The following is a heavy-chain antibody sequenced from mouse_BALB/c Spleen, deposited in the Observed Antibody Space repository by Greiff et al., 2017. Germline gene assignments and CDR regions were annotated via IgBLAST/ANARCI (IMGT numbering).Heavy chain of an antibody. D-gene: IGHD2-4*01. CDR1: GFNIKDYY. Sequence: DVQLQESGAELVRPGALVKLSCKASGFNIKDYYMHWVKQRPEQGLEWIGWIDPENGNTIYDPKFQGKASITADTSSNTAYLQLSSLTSEDTAVYYCARGVGLRLFDYWGQGTTLTVSS. J-gene: IGHJ2*01. V-gene: IGHV14-1*02. CDR2: IDPENGNT. CDR3: ARGVGLRLFDY.